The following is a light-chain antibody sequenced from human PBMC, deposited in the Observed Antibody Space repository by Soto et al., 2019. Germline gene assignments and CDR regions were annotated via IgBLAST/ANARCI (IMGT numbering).Light chain of an antibody. CDR2: AAS. CDR3: QQSISAPLT. J-gene: IGKJ4*01. CDR1: QSISSY. V-gene: IGKV1-39*01. Sequence: DIQMTQSPSSLSASVGDRVTITCRASQSISSYLNWYQQKPGKAPKLLIYAASRLQSGVPSRFSGSGSGTDFTLTIAGLQPDDSASYFCQQSISAPLTFGGGTKVEIK.